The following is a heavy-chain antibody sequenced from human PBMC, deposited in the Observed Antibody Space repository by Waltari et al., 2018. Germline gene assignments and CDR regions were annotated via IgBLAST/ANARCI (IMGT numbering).Heavy chain of an antibody. Sequence: VQLVESGGGSVQPGGSLRLSCAASGMTLSSYWMNWVRQAPGKGLEWVSFITFDGTNKYYADSVKGRFTISRDNPKNTMFLQMNSLRPDDTAIYYCASIFAGTAVTTIQPIDIWGQGTMVTVSS. J-gene: IGHJ3*02. CDR3: ASIFAGTAVTTIQPIDI. CDR2: ITFDGTNK. CDR1: GMTLSSYW. D-gene: IGHD4-17*01. V-gene: IGHV3-30*03.